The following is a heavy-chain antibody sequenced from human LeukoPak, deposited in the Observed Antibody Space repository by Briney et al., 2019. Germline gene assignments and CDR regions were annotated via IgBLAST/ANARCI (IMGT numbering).Heavy chain of an antibody. CDR3: ATVPTVTKNPPGY. D-gene: IGHD4-11*01. J-gene: IGHJ4*02. CDR1: GYTFTSYD. Sequence: ASVKVSCKASGYTFTSYDINWVQQAPGKGLEWMGLVDPEDGETIYAEKFQGRVTITADTSTDTAYMELSSLRSEDTAVYYCATVPTVTKNPPGYWGQGTLVTVSS. V-gene: IGHV1-69-2*01. CDR2: VDPEDGET.